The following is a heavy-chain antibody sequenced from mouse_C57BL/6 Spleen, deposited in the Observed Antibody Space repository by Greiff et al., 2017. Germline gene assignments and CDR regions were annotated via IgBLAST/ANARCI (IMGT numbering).Heavy chain of an antibody. CDR2: IWRGGST. CDR3: AKIREWLLSYFDY. Sequence: VQLQQSGPGLVQPSQSLSITCTVSGFSLTSYGVHWVRQSPGKGLEWLGVIWRGGSTEYNAAIMSRLSITKDNSKSQVYLKMNSLQADDTAIYYCAKIREWLLSYFDYWGQGTTLTVSS. V-gene: IGHV2-5*01. CDR1: GFSLTSYG. J-gene: IGHJ2*01. D-gene: IGHD2-3*01.